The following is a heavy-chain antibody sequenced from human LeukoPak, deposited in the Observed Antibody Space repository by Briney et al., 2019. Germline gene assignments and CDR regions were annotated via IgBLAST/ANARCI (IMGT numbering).Heavy chain of an antibody. CDR2: IYYSGST. Sequence: SETLSLTCTVSGGSISSSSYYWGWIRQPPGKGLEWIGSIYYSGSTYYNPSLKSRVTISVDTSKNQFSLKLSSVTAADTAVYYCARNPKGYSYGTHDYWGQGTLVTVSS. CDR1: GGSISSSSYY. CDR3: ARNPKGYSYGTHDY. J-gene: IGHJ4*02. V-gene: IGHV4-39*01. D-gene: IGHD5-18*01.